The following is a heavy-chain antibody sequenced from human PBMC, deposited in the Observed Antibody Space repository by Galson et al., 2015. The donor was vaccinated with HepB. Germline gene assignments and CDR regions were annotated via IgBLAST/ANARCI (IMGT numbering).Heavy chain of an antibody. Sequence: SLRLSCAASGFTFSSYAMSWVRQAPGKGLEWVSAISGSGGSTYYADSVKGRFTISRDNSKNTLYLQMNSLRAEDTAVYYCAKVDSAVAGPKKTPGAYYYYGMDVWGQGTTVTVSS. CDR2: ISGSGGST. CDR1: GFTFSSYA. D-gene: IGHD6-19*01. CDR3: AKVDSAVAGPKKTPGAYYYYGMDV. J-gene: IGHJ6*02. V-gene: IGHV3-23*01.